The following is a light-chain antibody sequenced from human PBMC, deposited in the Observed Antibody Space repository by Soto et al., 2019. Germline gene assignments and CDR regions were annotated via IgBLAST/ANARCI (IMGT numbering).Light chain of an antibody. V-gene: IGKV3-20*01. CDR2: GAS. J-gene: IGKJ5*01. Sequence: EFVLTQSPGTLSLSPGERASLSCRASQIVGCNYLAWYQQKPGQAPSLLIYGASNRATGIPDRFSGSGSGTDFTLTISRLEPADFSVYYCQQYGSSPPNTFGQGTRLEIK. CDR1: QIVGCNY. CDR3: QQYGSSPPNT.